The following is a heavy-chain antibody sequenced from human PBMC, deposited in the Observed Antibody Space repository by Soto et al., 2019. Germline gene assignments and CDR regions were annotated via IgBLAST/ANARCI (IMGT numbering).Heavy chain of an antibody. V-gene: IGHV3-23*01. CDR3: AKGSGEYSASVDQ. D-gene: IGHD5-12*01. Sequence: EVQLLESGGDLVQPGGSLRLACAASGFSFSSYAMVWVRQAPGKGLEWVSVISARGGSSYLADSVKGRFTSSRDNSKNVCSLEMNGLRAEDTAINSCAKGSGEYSASVDQWGQGTLVLVSS. J-gene: IGHJ4*02. CDR2: ISARGGSS. CDR1: GFSFSSYA.